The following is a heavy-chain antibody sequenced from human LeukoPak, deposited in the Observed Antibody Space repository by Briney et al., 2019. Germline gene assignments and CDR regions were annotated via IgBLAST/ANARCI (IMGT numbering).Heavy chain of an antibody. Sequence: WGSVKVSCMASGYTFTSYDINWVRQATGQGLEWMGWMNPNSGNTGYAQKFQGRVTMTRNTSISTAYMELSSLRSEDTAVYYCARGLVTAIRNFYYYYYYGMDVWGQGTTVTVSS. CDR1: GYTFTSYD. CDR3: ARGLVTAIRNFYYYYYYGMDV. V-gene: IGHV1-8*01. J-gene: IGHJ6*02. D-gene: IGHD2-21*02. CDR2: MNPNSGNT.